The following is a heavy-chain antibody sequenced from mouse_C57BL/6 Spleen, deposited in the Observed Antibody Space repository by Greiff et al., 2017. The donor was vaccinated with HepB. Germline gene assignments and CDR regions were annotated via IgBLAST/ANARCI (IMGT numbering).Heavy chain of an antibody. CDR3: ARGGDYYGNFDY. V-gene: IGHV1-69*01. J-gene: IGHJ2*01. D-gene: IGHD1-2*01. Sequence: VKLQQPGAELVMPGASVKLSCKASGYTFTSYWMHWVKQRPGQGLEWIGEIDPSDSYTNYNQKFKGKSTLTVDKSSSTAYMQLSSLTSEDSAVYYCARGGDYYGNFDYWGQGTTLTVSS. CDR2: IDPSDSYT. CDR1: GYTFTSYW.